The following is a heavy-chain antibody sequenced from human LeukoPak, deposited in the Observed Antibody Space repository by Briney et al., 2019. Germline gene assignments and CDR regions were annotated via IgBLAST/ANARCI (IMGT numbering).Heavy chain of an antibody. CDR2: INPNSGGT. J-gene: IGHJ4*02. CDR1: GYTFTGYY. Sequence: ASVKVSCKASGYTFTGYYMHWVRQAPGKGLEWMGRINPNSGGTNYAQKFQGRVTMTRDTSISTAYMELSRLRSDDTAVYYCARGRILYYGSGSYYNELDYWGQGTLVTVSS. D-gene: IGHD3-10*01. CDR3: ARGRILYYGSGSYYNELDY. V-gene: IGHV1-2*06.